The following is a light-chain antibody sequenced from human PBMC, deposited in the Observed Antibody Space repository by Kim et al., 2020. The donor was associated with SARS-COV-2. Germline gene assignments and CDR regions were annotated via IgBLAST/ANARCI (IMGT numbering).Light chain of an antibody. CDR3: QQYNNWPYT. J-gene: IGKJ2*01. Sequence: SVSPGERATLSCKASQSVNSNLAWYQQKPGQAPRLLIYGASTRATGIAARFSGSGSGTEFTLTISSLQSGDFAVYYCQQYNNWPYTFGQGTKLEI. CDR1: QSVNSN. CDR2: GAS. V-gene: IGKV3-15*01.